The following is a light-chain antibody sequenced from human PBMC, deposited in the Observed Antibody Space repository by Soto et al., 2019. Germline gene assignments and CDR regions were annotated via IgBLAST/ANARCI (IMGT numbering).Light chain of an antibody. CDR2: GAS. J-gene: IGKJ5*01. CDR1: QSVSSSY. CDR3: QQYNNWPPIT. Sequence: EIVLTQSPGTLSLSPGERATLSCRASQSVSSSYLAWYQQKPGQAPRLLIYGASSRATGIPDRFSGSGSGTDFTLTISGLEPEYSAVYYCQQYNNWPPITVGQGTRLESK. V-gene: IGKV3-20*01.